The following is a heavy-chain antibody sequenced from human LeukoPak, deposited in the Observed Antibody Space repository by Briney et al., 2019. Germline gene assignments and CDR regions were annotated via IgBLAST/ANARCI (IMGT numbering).Heavy chain of an antibody. J-gene: IGHJ4*02. V-gene: IGHV1-18*01. Sequence: ASVKVSCKASGYRFTSYGISWVRQAPGQGLEWMGWISAYNGNTNYAQKLQGRVTMTTDTSTSTAYMELRSLRSDDTAVYYCARGGDGDILTGLVFDYWGEGTLVTVSS. CDR1: GYRFTSYG. CDR2: ISAYNGNT. CDR3: ARGGDGDILTGLVFDY. D-gene: IGHD3-9*01.